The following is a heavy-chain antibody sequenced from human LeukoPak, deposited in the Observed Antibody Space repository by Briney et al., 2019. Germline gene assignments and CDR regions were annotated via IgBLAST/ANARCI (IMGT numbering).Heavy chain of an antibody. CDR2: ISAYNGNT. V-gene: IGHV1-18*01. D-gene: IGHD6-13*01. Sequence: ASVKVSCKASGYTFTSYGITWVRQAPGQGLEWMGWISAYNGNTDYAQKFQGRVTMTTHTSTTTAYMEVTSLISDDTAVCYCARTYSSYSSNSEFDYWGQGTLVTVSS. CDR1: GYTFTSYG. J-gene: IGHJ4*02. CDR3: ARTYSSYSSNSEFDY.